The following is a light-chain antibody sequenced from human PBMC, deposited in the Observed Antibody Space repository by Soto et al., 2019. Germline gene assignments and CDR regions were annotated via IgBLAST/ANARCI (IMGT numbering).Light chain of an antibody. J-gene: IGKJ2*01. CDR3: QQSYTSPRT. V-gene: IGKV1-39*01. CDR2: DAS. CDR1: QTIGTY. Sequence: DIQMTQSPPSLSASVGDRVTITCRASQTIGTYLNWYQKKPEKPPKLLIYDASNLQTGVPSRFSGSGSGAEFALTISSPQPEDFATYDCQQSYTSPRTFGQGTKLDIK.